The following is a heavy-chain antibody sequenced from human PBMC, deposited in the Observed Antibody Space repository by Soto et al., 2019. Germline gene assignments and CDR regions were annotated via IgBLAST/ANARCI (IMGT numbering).Heavy chain of an antibody. Sequence: AASVKVSCKASGDTFTTYDINWVRQATGHGLEWMGWINPNSGNIGYAQRFQGRVTMTRDTAIRTAYMEVSSLRPDDTAVYYCARGRASGSYYLLDYWGQGTLVTVSS. J-gene: IGHJ4*02. CDR2: INPNSGNI. CDR1: GDTFTTYD. V-gene: IGHV1-8*01. D-gene: IGHD3-10*01. CDR3: ARGRASGSYYLLDY.